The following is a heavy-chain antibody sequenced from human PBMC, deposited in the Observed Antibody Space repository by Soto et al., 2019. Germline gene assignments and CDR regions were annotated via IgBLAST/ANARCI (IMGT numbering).Heavy chain of an antibody. Sequence: LRLYCAASGFTFIYYWMSWVRQAPGKGLEWVANIKQDGSEKYYVDSVKGRFTISRDIAENSLYLQMNSLRAEDTAVYYCARDRPSAYHSSFEYWGQGTLVIGSS. J-gene: IGHJ4*02. CDR3: ARDRPSAYHSSFEY. CDR1: GFTFIYYW. CDR2: IKQDGSEK. V-gene: IGHV3-7*01. D-gene: IGHD6-6*01.